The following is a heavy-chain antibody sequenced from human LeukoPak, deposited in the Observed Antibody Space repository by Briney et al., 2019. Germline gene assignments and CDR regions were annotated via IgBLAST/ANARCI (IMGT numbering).Heavy chain of an antibody. CDR1: GFTFGSHA. CDR3: AKISDPAMVRFYFDY. Sequence: GGSLRLSCEASGFTFGSHAMYWVRQAPGKGLEWVAGIFGSGGSPHYADPVKGRFTISRDNSRNTVYLQINSLRAEDTAVYYCAKISDPAMVRFYFDYWGQGTLVTVSS. J-gene: IGHJ4*02. D-gene: IGHD5-18*01. CDR2: IFGSGGSP. V-gene: IGHV3-23*01.